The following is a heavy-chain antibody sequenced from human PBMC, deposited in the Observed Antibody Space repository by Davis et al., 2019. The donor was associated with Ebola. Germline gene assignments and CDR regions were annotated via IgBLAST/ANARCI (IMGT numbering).Heavy chain of an antibody. Sequence: PSETLSLTCTVSGGSISSGDYYWSWIRQPPGKGLEWIGYIYYSGSTYYNPSLKSRVTISVDRSKNQFSLKLSSVTAADTAVYYCAREIHYYDSTGAFDIWGQGTMVTVSS. V-gene: IGHV4-30-4*08. J-gene: IGHJ3*02. CDR3: AREIHYYDSTGAFDI. CDR2: IYYSGST. D-gene: IGHD3-22*01. CDR1: GGSISSGDYY.